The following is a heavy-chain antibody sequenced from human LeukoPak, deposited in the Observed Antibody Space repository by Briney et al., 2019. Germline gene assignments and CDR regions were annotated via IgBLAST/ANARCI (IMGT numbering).Heavy chain of an antibody. J-gene: IGHJ4*02. CDR2: ISGSGGST. V-gene: IGHV3-23*01. Sequence: GGSLRLSCAASGFTFSSYAMSWVRQAPGKGLEWVSAISGSGGSTYYADSVKGRFTISRDNSKNTLYLQMNSLRAEDTAVYYCATDRGLKDGYKHYFDYWGQGTLVTVSS. D-gene: IGHD5-24*01. CDR3: ATDRGLKDGYKHYFDY. CDR1: GFTFSSYA.